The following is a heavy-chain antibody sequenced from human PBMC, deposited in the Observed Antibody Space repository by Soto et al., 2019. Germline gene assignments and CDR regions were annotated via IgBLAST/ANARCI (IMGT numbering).Heavy chain of an antibody. CDR2: ISWDGGST. J-gene: IGHJ4*02. CDR3: AKGGGVRGVTAIGAPFDY. D-gene: IGHD2-21*02. CDR1: GFTFDDYT. V-gene: IGHV3-43*01. Sequence: GGSLRLSCAASGFTFDDYTMHWVRQAPGKGLEWVSLISWDGGSTYYADSVKGRFTISRDNSKNSLYLQMNSLRTEDTALYYCAKGGGVRGVTAIGAPFDYWGQGTLVTVSS.